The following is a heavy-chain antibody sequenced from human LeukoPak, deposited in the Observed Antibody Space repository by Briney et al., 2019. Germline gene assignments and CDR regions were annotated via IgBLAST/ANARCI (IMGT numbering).Heavy chain of an antibody. D-gene: IGHD2-2*01. CDR2: IYHSGST. CDR1: HYSISSGYY. CDR3: ARDRHCRSTSCFDY. V-gene: IGHV4-38-2*02. Sequence: NSSETLSLTCAVSHYSISSGYYWGWIRQPPGKGLEWIGSIYHSGSTYCNPSLKSRVTISVDTSKNQFSLKLSSVTAADTAVYYCARDRHCRSTSCFDYWGQGTLVTVSS. J-gene: IGHJ4*02.